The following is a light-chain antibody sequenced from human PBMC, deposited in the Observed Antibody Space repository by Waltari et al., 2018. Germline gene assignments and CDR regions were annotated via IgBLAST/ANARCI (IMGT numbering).Light chain of an antibody. CDR2: RDY. J-gene: IGLJ2*01. CDR3: QVWDSSTVV. Sequence: SYELTQPLSVSVALGQTASTTCGGNNLGSKNAHWYQQKPGRAPVLVIYRDYNRPSGIPERFSGSNSGNTATLTISRAQAGDEADYYCQVWDSSTVVFGGGTKLTVL. CDR1: NLGSKN. V-gene: IGLV3-9*01.